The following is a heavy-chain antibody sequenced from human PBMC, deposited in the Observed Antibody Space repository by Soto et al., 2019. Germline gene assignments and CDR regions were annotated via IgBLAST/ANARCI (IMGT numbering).Heavy chain of an antibody. V-gene: IGHV3-49*03. J-gene: IGHJ3*02. CDR1: GFTFGDYA. CDR2: IRSKAYGGTT. CDR3: TRVWAYSSSSGDAFDI. Sequence: GGSLRLSCTASGFTFGDYAMSWFRQAPGKGLEWVGFIRSKAYGGTTEYAASVKGRFTISRDDSKSIAYLQMNSLKTEDTAVYYCTRVWAYSSSSGDAFDIWGQGTMVTVSS. D-gene: IGHD6-6*01.